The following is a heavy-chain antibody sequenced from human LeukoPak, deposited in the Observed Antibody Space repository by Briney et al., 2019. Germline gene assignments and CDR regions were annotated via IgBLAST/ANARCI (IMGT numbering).Heavy chain of an antibody. Sequence: SETLSLTCTVSGGSISSYYWSWIRQPPGKGLEWIGYFYYSGSTKYNPSLKSRVTISVDTSKNQFSLKLSSVTAADTAVYYCTSQSRELEFDYWGQGTLVTVSS. CDR3: TSQSRELEFDY. J-gene: IGHJ4*02. V-gene: IGHV4-59*08. CDR2: FYYSGST. CDR1: GGSISSYY. D-gene: IGHD1-7*01.